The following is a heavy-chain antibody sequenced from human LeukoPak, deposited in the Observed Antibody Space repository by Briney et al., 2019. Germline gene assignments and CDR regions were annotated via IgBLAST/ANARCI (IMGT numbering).Heavy chain of an antibody. CDR3: AREIIGGASFLDY. CDR2: ISSSSSYI. J-gene: IGHJ4*02. D-gene: IGHD1-26*01. CDR1: GFTFSSYS. Sequence: GGSLRLSCAASGFTFSSYSMNWVRQAPGKGLEWVSSISSSSSYIYYADSVKGRFTISRDNAKNSLYLQMNSLRAEDTAVYFCAREIIGGASFLDYWGQGTLVTVSS. V-gene: IGHV3-21*01.